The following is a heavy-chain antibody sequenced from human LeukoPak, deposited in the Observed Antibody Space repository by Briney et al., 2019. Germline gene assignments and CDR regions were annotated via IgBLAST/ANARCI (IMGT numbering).Heavy chain of an antibody. D-gene: IGHD6-19*01. V-gene: IGHV3-23*01. CDR1: GLTLSIYA. CDR2: ISGSGGST. Sequence: QAGGSLRLSCAASGLTLSIYATSGVPHARGKGLEWVSAISGSGGSTYYADSAKGRITISRDNSTNTLYLQINRLRAEDTAVYYCAKDQQWLVRRTIGFDYWGQGTLVTVSS. CDR3: AKDQQWLVRRTIGFDY. J-gene: IGHJ4*02.